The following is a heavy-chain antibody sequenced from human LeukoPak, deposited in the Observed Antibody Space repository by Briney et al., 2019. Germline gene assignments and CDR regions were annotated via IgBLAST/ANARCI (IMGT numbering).Heavy chain of an antibody. Sequence: VASVKVSCKASGYTFTSYYMHWVRQAPGQGLEWMGIINPSGGSTSYAQKFQGRVTMTRDMSTSTVYMELSSLRSEDTAVYYCARDYRLRGSYRYPSDYWGQGTLVTVSS. J-gene: IGHJ4*02. V-gene: IGHV1-46*01. CDR1: GYTFTSYY. D-gene: IGHD3-16*02. CDR3: ARDYRLRGSYRYPSDY. CDR2: INPSGGST.